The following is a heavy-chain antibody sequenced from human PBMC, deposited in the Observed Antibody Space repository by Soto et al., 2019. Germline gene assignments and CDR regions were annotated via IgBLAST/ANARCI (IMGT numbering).Heavy chain of an antibody. Sequence: QVHLVESGGGVVQPGGSLTLSCSAYDFAFRFNGIHWVRHTRGKGLEWVAMNWHDGTRKSFRDSVRGQFTISRDIAKNTVYLQMNNLRGDDSALYFCARDRSSSYSYAMDLWGQGTTVTVSS. V-gene: IGHV3-33*01. CDR1: DFAFRFNG. CDR3: ARDRSSSYSYAMDL. D-gene: IGHD3-10*01. J-gene: IGHJ6*02. CDR2: NWHDGTRK.